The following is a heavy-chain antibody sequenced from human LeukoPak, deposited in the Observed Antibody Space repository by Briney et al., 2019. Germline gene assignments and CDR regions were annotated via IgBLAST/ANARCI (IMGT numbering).Heavy chain of an antibody. J-gene: IGHJ4*02. CDR1: GYSISSGYY. CDR2: IYHSGST. Sequence: SETLSLTCTVSGYSISSGYYWGWIRQPPGKGLEWIGSIYHSGSTYYNPSLKSRVTISVDTSKNQFSLKLSSVTAADTAVYYCARVTGDYYDSSGYYPFDYWGQGTLVTVSS. D-gene: IGHD3-22*01. CDR3: ARVTGDYYDSSGYYPFDY. V-gene: IGHV4-38-2*02.